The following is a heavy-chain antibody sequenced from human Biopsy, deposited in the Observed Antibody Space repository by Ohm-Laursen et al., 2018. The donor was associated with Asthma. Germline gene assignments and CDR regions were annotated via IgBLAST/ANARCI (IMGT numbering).Heavy chain of an antibody. D-gene: IGHD1-26*01. CDR2: THRSGYT. Sequence: SDTLSLTCSVYGGSFSRNYWSWIRQTPGKGLEWLGNTHRSGYTKHHPSLRSRITLSVDTSKNQFSLRLTSVTAADTAVYYCARGSSSRLSQWELLVSGGKRAHSYYGMDVWGQGTTVTVSS. J-gene: IGHJ6*02. CDR3: ARGSSSRLSQWELLVSGGKRAHSYYGMDV. CDR1: GGSFSRNY. V-gene: IGHV4-34*01.